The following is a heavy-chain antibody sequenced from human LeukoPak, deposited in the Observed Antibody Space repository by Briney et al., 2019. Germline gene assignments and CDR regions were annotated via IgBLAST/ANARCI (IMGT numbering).Heavy chain of an antibody. CDR3: ARTPYSSGWSNDY. CDR1: GFTVSSNY. CDR2: IYSGGST. Sequence: SGGSLRLSCAASGFTVSSNYMSWVRQAPGKGLEWVSVIYSGGSTYYADSVKGRFTISRDNSKNTLYLQMNSLRAEDTAVYYCARTPYSSGWSNDYWGQGTLVTVSS. J-gene: IGHJ4*02. V-gene: IGHV3-66*01. D-gene: IGHD6-19*01.